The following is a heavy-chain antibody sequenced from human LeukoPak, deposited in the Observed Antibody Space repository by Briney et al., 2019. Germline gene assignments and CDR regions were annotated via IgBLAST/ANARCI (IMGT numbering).Heavy chain of an antibody. D-gene: IGHD4-17*01. CDR1: GFTFNNYA. J-gene: IGHJ4*02. CDR2: ISGSGHNT. CDR3: AKGRNDYGDAALNY. V-gene: IGHV3-23*01. Sequence: GGSLRLSCAASGFTFNNYAMSWVRQAPGKGLEWVSGISGSGHNTYYADSVKGRFTISRDNSKNTLYLQMNSLRAEDTAGYYCAKGRNDYGDAALNYWGQGTLVTVSS.